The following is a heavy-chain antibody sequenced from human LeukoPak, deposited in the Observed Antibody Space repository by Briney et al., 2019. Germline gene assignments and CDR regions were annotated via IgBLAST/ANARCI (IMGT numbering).Heavy chain of an antibody. CDR2: IKSKTDGGTT. CDR3: TTEIWFGELSRWFDP. CDR1: GFIFSDYY. D-gene: IGHD3-10*01. Sequence: GGSLRLSCAVSGFIFSDYYMDWVRQAPGKGLEWVGRIKSKTDGGTTDYAAPVKGRFTISRDDSKNTLYLQMNSLKTEDTAVYYCTTEIWFGELSRWFDPWGQGTLVTVSS. V-gene: IGHV3-15*01. J-gene: IGHJ5*02.